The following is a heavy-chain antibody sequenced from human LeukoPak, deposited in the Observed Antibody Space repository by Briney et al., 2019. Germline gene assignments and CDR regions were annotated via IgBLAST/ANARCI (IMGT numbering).Heavy chain of an antibody. D-gene: IGHD3-22*01. J-gene: IGHJ4*02. CDR2: IYTSGST. V-gene: IGHV4-4*07. CDR3: ARRRFRYDSSGYYFKHGRNGGSFDY. Sequence: SETLSLTCTVSGDSISSYYWSWIRQPAGKGLEWIGHIYTSGSTNYNPSLKSRVTISVDTSKNQFSLKLSSVTAADTAVYYCARRRFRYDSSGYYFKHGRNGGSFDYWGQGTLVTVSS. CDR1: GDSISSYY.